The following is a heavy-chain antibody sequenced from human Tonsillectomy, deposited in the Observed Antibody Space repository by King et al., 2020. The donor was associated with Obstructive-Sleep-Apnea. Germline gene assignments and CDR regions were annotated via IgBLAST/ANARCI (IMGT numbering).Heavy chain of an antibody. CDR2: IMPIFGSG. J-gene: IGHJ4*02. D-gene: IGHD1-26*01. Sequence: QLVQSGAEVKQPGSSVKVSCQASGGSFNGYAVNWVRQAPGQGLEWIGGIMPIFGSGNYAQKFQGRVTITADESTSTAFLELRSLRSDDTAVYSCARGRSGSYYYFDYWGQGTLVTVSS. CDR3: ARGRSGSYYYFDY. CDR1: GGSFNGYA. V-gene: IGHV1-69*01.